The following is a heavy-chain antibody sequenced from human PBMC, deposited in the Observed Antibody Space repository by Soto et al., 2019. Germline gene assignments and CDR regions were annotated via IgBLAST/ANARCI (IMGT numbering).Heavy chain of an antibody. CDR3: ARWVMTGSYYYYYGMDV. CDR2: IIPIFGTA. CDR1: GGTFSSYA. D-gene: IGHD3-9*01. V-gene: IGHV1-69*13. J-gene: IGHJ6*02. Sequence: VKVSCKASGGTFSSYAISWVRQAPGQGLEWMGGIIPIFGTANYAQKFQGRVTITADESTSTAYMELSSLRSEDTAVYYCARWVMTGSYYYYYGMDVWGQGTTVTVSS.